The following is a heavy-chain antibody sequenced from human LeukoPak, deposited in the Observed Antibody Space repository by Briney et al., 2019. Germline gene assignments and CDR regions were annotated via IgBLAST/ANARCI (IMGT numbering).Heavy chain of an antibody. D-gene: IGHD3-10*01. CDR2: INPNSGGT. V-gene: IGHV1-2*02. Sequence: GASVKVSCKASGYTFTAYYIHWVRQAPGQGLEWMGWINPNSGGTNYAQKFQGRVTMTRDTSISTAYMELSRLRSDDTAVYYCARDRVTMVRGVIITLDYYYGMDVWGQGTTVTVSS. CDR3: ARDRVTMVRGVIITLDYYYGMDV. J-gene: IGHJ6*02. CDR1: GYTFTAYY.